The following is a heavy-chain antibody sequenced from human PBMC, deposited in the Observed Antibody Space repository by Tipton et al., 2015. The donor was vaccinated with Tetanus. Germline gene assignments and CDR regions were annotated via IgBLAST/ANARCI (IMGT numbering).Heavy chain of an antibody. V-gene: IGHV3-23*01. J-gene: IGHJ4*02. CDR2: ISGSGGST. Sequence: SLRLSCAASGFTFSIYAMSWVRQAPGKGLEWVSAISGSGGSTYYADSVKGRFTISRDNSKNTLFLQMNSLRVEDTAVYYCARGQWLVDYWGQGTLVTVSS. CDR1: GFTFSIYA. CDR3: ARGQWLVDY. D-gene: IGHD6-19*01.